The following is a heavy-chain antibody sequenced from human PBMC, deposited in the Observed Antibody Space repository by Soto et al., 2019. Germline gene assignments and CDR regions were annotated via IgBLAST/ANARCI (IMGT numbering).Heavy chain of an antibody. CDR2: INPSGGST. Sequence: ASVKVSCKASGYTFTSYYIHRARHDPRQGLECMGIINPSGGSTSDAQKFQGRVTMTRDKSTSTVYMELSSLRSEDTALYYCARGINYYDSSGYYNLIDYWGQGTLVTVSS. J-gene: IGHJ4*02. V-gene: IGHV1-46*01. CDR1: GYTFTSYY. D-gene: IGHD3-22*01. CDR3: ARGINYYDSSGYYNLIDY.